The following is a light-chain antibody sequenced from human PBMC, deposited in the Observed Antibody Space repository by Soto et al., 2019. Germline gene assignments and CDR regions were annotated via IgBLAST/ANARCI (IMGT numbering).Light chain of an antibody. J-gene: IGKJ2*01. Sequence: LTQAPGTLSLSPGARATLSCRASQSVGGNYLAWYQQKSGQAPRLLIYGASSRATGIPDRFSGSGSGTDFTLTITRLESEDAAVYFCQQFGGSPLYTVGQGTKLEIK. CDR1: QSVGGNY. CDR2: GAS. CDR3: QQFGGSPLYT. V-gene: IGKV3-20*01.